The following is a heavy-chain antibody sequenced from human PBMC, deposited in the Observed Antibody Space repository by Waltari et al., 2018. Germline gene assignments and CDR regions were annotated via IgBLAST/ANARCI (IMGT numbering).Heavy chain of an antibody. D-gene: IGHD2-15*01. J-gene: IGHJ5*02. CDR2: IIPIFGTA. CDR3: ARDCSGGSCYSEENWFDP. Sequence: QVQLVQSGAEVKKPGSSVKVSCKASGGTFSSYAISWVRQAPGQGLEWMGRIIPIFGTANYAQKFQGRVTITADKSTSTAYMELSSLRSEDTAVYYCARDCSGGSCYSEENWFDPWGQGTLVTVSS. CDR1: GGTFSSYA. V-gene: IGHV1-69*08.